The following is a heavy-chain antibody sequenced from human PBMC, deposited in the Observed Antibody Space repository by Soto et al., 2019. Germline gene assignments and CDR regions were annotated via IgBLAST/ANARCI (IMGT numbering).Heavy chain of an antibody. CDR1: GYTFTSYD. J-gene: IGHJ6*02. Sequence: ASVKVSCKASGYTFTSYDINWVRQATGQGLEWMGWMNPNSGNTGYAQKFQGRVTMTRNTSISTAYMELSSLRSEDTAVYYCAREGIAAAGTHGMDVWGQGTTVTVSS. V-gene: IGHV1-8*01. CDR2: MNPNSGNT. CDR3: AREGIAAAGTHGMDV. D-gene: IGHD6-13*01.